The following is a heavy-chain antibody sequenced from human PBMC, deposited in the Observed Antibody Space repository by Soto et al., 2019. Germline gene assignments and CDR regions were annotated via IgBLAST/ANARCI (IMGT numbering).Heavy chain of an antibody. CDR3: ARVPSDPYDSSGHDAFDI. CDR1: GYTFTSYD. V-gene: IGHV1-8*01. Sequence: VKVSCKASGYTFTSYDINWVRQATGQGLEWMGWMNPNSGNTGYAQKFQGRVTMTRNTSISTAYMELSSLRSEDTAVYYCARVPSDPYDSSGHDAFDIWGQGTMVTV. CDR2: MNPNSGNT. D-gene: IGHD3-22*01. J-gene: IGHJ3*02.